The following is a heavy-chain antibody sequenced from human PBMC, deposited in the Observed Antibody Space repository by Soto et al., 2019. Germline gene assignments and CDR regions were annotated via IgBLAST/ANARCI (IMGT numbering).Heavy chain of an antibody. J-gene: IGHJ4*02. Sequence: SLRLSCAASGFTFTRYSMNWVRHAPGKGLEWVSSISSTTNYIYYGDSMKGRFTISRDNAKNSLYLEMNSLRAEDTAVYYCARESEDLTSNFDYWGQGTLVTVS. CDR3: ARESEDLTSNFDY. CDR2: ISSTTNYI. CDR1: GFTFTRYS. V-gene: IGHV3-21*06.